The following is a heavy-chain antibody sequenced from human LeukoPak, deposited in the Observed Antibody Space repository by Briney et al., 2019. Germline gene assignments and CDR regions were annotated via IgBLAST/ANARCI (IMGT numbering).Heavy chain of an antibody. CDR3: ARVQSDYYDSSGYYYFDY. Sequence: SETLSLTCTVSGGSISSYYWSWIRPPPGKGLEWIGYIYYSGSTNYNPSLKSRVTISVDTSKHQFSLKLSSVTAADTAVYYCARVQSDYYDSSGYYYFDYWGQGTLVTVSS. V-gene: IGHV4-59*01. J-gene: IGHJ4*02. D-gene: IGHD3-22*01. CDR1: GGSISSYY. CDR2: IYYSGST.